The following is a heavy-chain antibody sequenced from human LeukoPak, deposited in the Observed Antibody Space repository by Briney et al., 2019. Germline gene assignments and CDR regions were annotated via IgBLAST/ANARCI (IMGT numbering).Heavy chain of an antibody. CDR1: GYTLTGYY. V-gene: IGHV1-2*02. CDR2: INPNSGGT. J-gene: IGHJ4*02. Sequence: GASVKVSCKASGYTLTGYYMHWVRQAPGQGLEWMGWINPNSGGTNYAQKFQGRVTMTRDTSISTAYMELSRLRSDDTAVYYCLVVVVAATGDYWGQGTLVTVSS. CDR3: LVVVVAATGDY. D-gene: IGHD2-15*01.